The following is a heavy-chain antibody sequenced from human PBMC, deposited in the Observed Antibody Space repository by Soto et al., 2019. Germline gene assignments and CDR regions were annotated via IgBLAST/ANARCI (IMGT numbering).Heavy chain of an antibody. J-gene: IGHJ4*02. V-gene: IGHV4-39*01. D-gene: IGHD3-10*01. Sequence: TSETLSLTCSVSGGSVSSTSYYWGWIRQPPGKGLEWIGTIYYSGTTYYNPSLKSRVTMSVDTSKNRFSLKLSSVTAADTAVYYCARLWGWFGDYWGQGTLVTVSS. CDR2: IYYSGTT. CDR3: ARLWGWFGDY. CDR1: GGSVSSTSYY.